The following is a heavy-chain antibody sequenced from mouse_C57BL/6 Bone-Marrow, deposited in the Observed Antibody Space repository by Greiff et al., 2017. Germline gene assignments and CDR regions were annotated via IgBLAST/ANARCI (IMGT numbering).Heavy chain of an antibody. Sequence: QVQLQQSGPGLVAPSQSLSITCTVSGFSLTSYAISWVRQPPGKGLEWLGVIWTGGGTNYNSALKSRLSISKDNSKSQVFLKMNSLQTDDTARYYCARNGYSNYDWYFDVWGTGTTVTVSS. CDR1: GFSLTSYA. J-gene: IGHJ1*03. V-gene: IGHV2-9-1*01. CDR2: IWTGGGT. CDR3: ARNGYSNYDWYFDV. D-gene: IGHD2-5*01.